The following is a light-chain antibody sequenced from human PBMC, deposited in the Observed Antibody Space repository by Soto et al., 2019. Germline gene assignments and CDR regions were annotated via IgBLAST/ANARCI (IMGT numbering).Light chain of an antibody. CDR1: HDVRSW. V-gene: IGKV1-12*02. Sequence: DIQMTQSTSSVSASVGDRVTISCRANHDVRSWLAWYQQKPGKAPNLLIYGASTLQSGVPSRFSGSGSGTDFTLTISSLQPEDFATHYCQQAYGDPSTFGQGTKVEIK. CDR2: GAS. CDR3: QQAYGDPST. J-gene: IGKJ1*01.